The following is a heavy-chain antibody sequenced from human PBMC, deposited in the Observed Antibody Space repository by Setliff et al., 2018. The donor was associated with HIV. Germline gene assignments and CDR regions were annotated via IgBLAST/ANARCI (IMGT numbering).Heavy chain of an antibody. CDR2: VTPTGDT. CDR1: GGSVSGHY. V-gene: IGHV4-34*01. J-gene: IGHJ4*02. Sequence: SETLSLTCAVYGGSVSGHYWGWFRQPPGKGLEWIGEVTPTGDTNYIPSLKSRVAMSLDTSKNQFSLKLRSVTAADTAVYYCSNWNTTVDADSWGQGTLVTVSS. CDR3: SNWNTTVDADS. D-gene: IGHD1-1*01.